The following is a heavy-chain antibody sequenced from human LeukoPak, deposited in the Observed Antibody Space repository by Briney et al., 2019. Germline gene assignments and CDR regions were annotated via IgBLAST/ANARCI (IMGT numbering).Heavy chain of an antibody. CDR2: INSDGSST. V-gene: IGHV3-74*01. J-gene: IGHJ3*02. CDR1: GFTFSSYW. D-gene: IGHD5-18*01. CDR3: ARDFQGNLRYSYGSYAFDI. Sequence: PGGSLRLSCAASGFTFSSYWMHWVRQAPGKGLVWVSRINSDGSSTSYADSVKGRFTISRDNAKNTLYLQMNSLRAEDTAVYYCARDFQGNLRYSYGSYAFDIWGQGTMVTVSS.